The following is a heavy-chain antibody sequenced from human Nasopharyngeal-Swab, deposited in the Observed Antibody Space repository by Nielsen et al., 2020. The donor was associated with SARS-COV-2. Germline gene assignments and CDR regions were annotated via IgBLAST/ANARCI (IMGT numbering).Heavy chain of an antibody. D-gene: IGHD4-17*01. Sequence: ESLKISCAVYGGSFTTYSWIWIRQPPGEGLEWIGEINHIGSTNYNTYNPSLNSRVTISLATSKNQFSLTLTSVTAADTAIYFCARGRYYGDYDYWGQGALVTVSS. CDR1: GGSFTTYS. J-gene: IGHJ4*02. V-gene: IGHV4-34*01. CDR3: ARGRYYGDYDY. CDR2: INHIGST.